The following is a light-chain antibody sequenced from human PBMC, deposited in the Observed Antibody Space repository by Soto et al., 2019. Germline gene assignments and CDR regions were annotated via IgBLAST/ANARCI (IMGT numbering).Light chain of an antibody. Sequence: QSVLTQPPSVSGAPGQRVTISCTGSSSNIGARYDVHWYQQLPGTAPKLLIYGNSNRPSGVPDRFSGSKSGSSASLAITGLQAEDEADYYCQSYDSSLSGWGLFGGGTKLTVL. CDR1: SSNIGARYD. J-gene: IGLJ2*01. V-gene: IGLV1-40*01. CDR3: QSYDSSLSGWGL. CDR2: GNS.